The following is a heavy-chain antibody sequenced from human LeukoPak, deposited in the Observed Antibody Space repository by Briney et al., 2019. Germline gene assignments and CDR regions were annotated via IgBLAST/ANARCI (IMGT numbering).Heavy chain of an antibody. CDR3: ERGGYDSSGYYDDY. Sequence: PSETLSLTCTVSGGSISNYYWNWIRQPAGKGLEWIGRIYTSGSTNYNPSLKSRVTMSVDTSKNQFSLKLSSVTAADTAVYYCERGGYDSSGYYDDYWGQGTLVTVSS. V-gene: IGHV4-4*07. CDR1: GGSISNYY. D-gene: IGHD3-22*01. CDR2: IYTSGST. J-gene: IGHJ4*02.